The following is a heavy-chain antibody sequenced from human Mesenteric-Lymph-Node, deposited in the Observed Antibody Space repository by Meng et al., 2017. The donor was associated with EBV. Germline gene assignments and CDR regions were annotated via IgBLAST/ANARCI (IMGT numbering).Heavy chain of an antibody. CDR2: IYYSGST. J-gene: IGHJ3*02. CDR1: GDSISSSGHY. V-gene: IGHV4-30-4*01. CDR3: ASGGVMPTRGRDACDI. D-gene: IGHD3-16*01. Sequence: QLQLQESGPGLVKPSETLSLTCTVSGDSISSSGHYWSWIRQPPGKGLEWIGYIYYSGSTYYNPSLKSRLTISLDTSKNQFSLKLTSVTAADTAVYYCASGGVMPTRGRDACDIRSPGTMGTVS.